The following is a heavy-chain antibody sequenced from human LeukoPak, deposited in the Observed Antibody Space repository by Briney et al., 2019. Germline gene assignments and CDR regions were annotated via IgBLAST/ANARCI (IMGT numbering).Heavy chain of an antibody. J-gene: IGHJ4*02. CDR2: INPNSGGT. D-gene: IGHD2-15*01. CDR3: AREPRAAGYCSGGSCYSSPLYFDY. Sequence: GASVKVSCKASGYTFTGYYMHWVRQAPGQGLEWMGWINPNSGGTNYAQKFQGRVTMTRDTSISTAYMELSRLRSDDTAVYYCAREPRAAGYCSGGSCYSSPLYFDYWGQGTLVTVSS. CDR1: GYTFTGYY. V-gene: IGHV1-2*02.